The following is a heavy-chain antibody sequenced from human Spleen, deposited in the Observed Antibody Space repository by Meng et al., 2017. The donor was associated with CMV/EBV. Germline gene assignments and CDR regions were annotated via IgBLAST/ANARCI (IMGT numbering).Heavy chain of an antibody. CDR3: ASFSEYRLLKEGVY. CDR2: ISNSGNTV. V-gene: IGHV3-11*04. Sequence: GESLKISCAASGFTFNDYYMSWIRQAPGKGLEWVSCISNSGNTVYYADSVKGQFTISRDNAKDSLYLQMNSLRAEDTAVYYCASFSEYRLLKEGVYWGQGTLVTVSS. CDR1: GFTFNDYY. D-gene: IGHD2-2*01. J-gene: IGHJ4*02.